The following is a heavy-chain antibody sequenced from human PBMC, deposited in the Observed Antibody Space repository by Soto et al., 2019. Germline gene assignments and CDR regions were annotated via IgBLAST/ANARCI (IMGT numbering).Heavy chain of an antibody. Sequence: AGGSLRLSCSASGFTFSSYAMHWVRQAPGKGLEYVSAISSNGGSTYYADSVKGRFTISRDNSKNTLYLQMSSLRAEDTAVYYCAKARLELARDYYYYYGMDVWGQGTTVTVSS. V-gene: IGHV3-64D*06. CDR3: AKARLELARDYYYYYGMDV. CDR1: GFTFSSYA. CDR2: ISSNGGST. J-gene: IGHJ6*02. D-gene: IGHD1-7*01.